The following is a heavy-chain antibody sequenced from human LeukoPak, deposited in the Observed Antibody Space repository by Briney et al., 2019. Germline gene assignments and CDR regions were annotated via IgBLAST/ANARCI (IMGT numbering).Heavy chain of an antibody. V-gene: IGHV1-2*06. CDR2: INPNSGDT. Sequence: AASVKLSCKASGYTFTGYYIHWVRQAPGQGLEWMRRINPNSGDTNYAQKLQGSVTMTRDTSISTAYTELSSLRSDDTAVYYCARDPPPHSSSYWGSYSYYYIDVWGKGTTVTVSS. D-gene: IGHD3-22*01. CDR1: GYTFTGYY. J-gene: IGHJ6*03. CDR3: ARDPPPHSSSYWGSYSYYYIDV.